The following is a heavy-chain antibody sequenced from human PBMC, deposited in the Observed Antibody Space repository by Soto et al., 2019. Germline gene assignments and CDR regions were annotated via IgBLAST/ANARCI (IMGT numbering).Heavy chain of an antibody. CDR1: GYTFTSYG. V-gene: IGHV1-18*04. D-gene: IGHD2-2*01. CDR2: ISAYNGNT. J-gene: IGHJ5*02. Sequence: ASVKVSCKASGYTFTSYGISWVRQAPGQGLEWMGWISAYNGNTNYAQKLQGRVTMTTDTSTSTAYMELRSLRPDDTAVYYCARTTRYCSSTSCYDWFDPWGQGTLVTVSS. CDR3: ARTTRYCSSTSCYDWFDP.